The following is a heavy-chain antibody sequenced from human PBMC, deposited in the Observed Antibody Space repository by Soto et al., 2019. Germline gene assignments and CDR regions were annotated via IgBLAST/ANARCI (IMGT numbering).Heavy chain of an antibody. CDR1: GGTFSSYA. CDR3: AREGYCSSTSCYYFDY. J-gene: IGHJ4*02. V-gene: IGHV1-69*13. CDR2: IIPIFGTA. Sequence: GASVKVSCKASGGTFSSYAISWVRQAPGQGLEWMGGIIPIFGTANYAQKFQGRVTITADESTSTAYMELSSLRSEDTAVYYCAREGYCSSTSCYYFDYWGQGTLVTVSS. D-gene: IGHD2-2*01.